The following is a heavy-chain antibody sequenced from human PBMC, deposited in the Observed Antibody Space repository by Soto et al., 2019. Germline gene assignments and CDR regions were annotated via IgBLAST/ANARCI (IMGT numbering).Heavy chain of an antibody. D-gene: IGHD2-21*02. CDR2: ISPFFGTT. Sequence: QVHLVQSGADGRKSGSSVRVSCTASGGGTLSNDAISWVRQAPGQGLEWLGRISPFFGTTDYSQSFQGRLMMTAHACTRTVYMDLRSLKSDDTAVYYCAREVVTETTWGSFDSWGQGTLVTVSS. J-gene: IGHJ4*02. CDR3: AREVVTETTWGSFDS. V-gene: IGHV1-69*01. CDR1: GGGTLSNDA.